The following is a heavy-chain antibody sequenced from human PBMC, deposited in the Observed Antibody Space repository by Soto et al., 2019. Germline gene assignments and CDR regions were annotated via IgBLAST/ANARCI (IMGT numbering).Heavy chain of an antibody. CDR1: GFTFSSYA. CDR2: ISGSGGGT. D-gene: IGHD3-16*01. Sequence: EVQLLESGGGVVQPGGSLRLSCAASGFTFSSYAMSWVRQAPGKGLEWVSGISGSGGGTYYADSVKGRFTISRDNSKTTLYLQMTSLGAEDTAVYYCAVPLRNWGQGTLVTVSS. J-gene: IGHJ4*02. V-gene: IGHV3-23*01. CDR3: AVPLRN.